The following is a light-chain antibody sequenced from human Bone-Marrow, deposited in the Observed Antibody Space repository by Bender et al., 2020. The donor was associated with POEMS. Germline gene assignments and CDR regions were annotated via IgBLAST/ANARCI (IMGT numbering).Light chain of an antibody. V-gene: IGLV3-25*03. CDR2: QDN. J-gene: IGLJ1*01. CDR3: QSPDITGIYHV. Sequence: SYELTQTPSVSVSPGQTAAITCSGETLGDKFVSWYQQRPGQSPVLVIRQDNKRPSGIPERFSGSSSGATVTLTISGVQAEDEADYYCQSPDITGIYHVFGSGTKVTVL. CDR1: TLGDKF.